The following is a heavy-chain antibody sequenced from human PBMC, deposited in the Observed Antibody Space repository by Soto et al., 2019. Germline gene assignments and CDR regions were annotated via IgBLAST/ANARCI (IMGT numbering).Heavy chain of an antibody. CDR3: ARLSVLMVYASAWFDY. CDR2: IYYSGST. D-gene: IGHD2-8*01. CDR1: GGSISSSSYY. J-gene: IGHJ4*02. Sequence: SETLSLTCTVSGGSISSSSYYWGWIRQPPGKGLEWIGSIYYSGSTYYNPSLKSRVTISVDTSKNQFSLKLSSVTAADTAVYYCARLSVLMVYASAWFDYWGQGTLVTVSS. V-gene: IGHV4-39*01.